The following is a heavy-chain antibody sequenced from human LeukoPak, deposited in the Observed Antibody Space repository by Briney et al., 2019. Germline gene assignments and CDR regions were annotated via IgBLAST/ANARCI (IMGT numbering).Heavy chain of an antibody. J-gene: IGHJ3*02. CDR1: GGTFSSYA. Sequence: SVKVSCKASGGTFSSYAISWVRQAPGQGLEWMGGIIPIFGTANYAQKFQGRVTITADKSTSTAYMELSSLRSEDTAVYYCARGGSREMATTRDAFDIWGQGTMVTVSS. D-gene: IGHD5-24*01. CDR3: ARGGSREMATTRDAFDI. CDR2: IIPIFGTA. V-gene: IGHV1-69*06.